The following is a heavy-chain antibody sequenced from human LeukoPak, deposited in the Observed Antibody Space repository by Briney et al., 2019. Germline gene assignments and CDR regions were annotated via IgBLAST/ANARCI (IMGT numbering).Heavy chain of an antibody. D-gene: IGHD1-26*01. V-gene: IGHV1-2*02. CDR3: ARVRADSGTYWQYFDY. CDR2: INPSSGGT. CDR1: GYTFTDCY. J-gene: IGHJ4*02. Sequence: ASVKVSCRASGYTFTDCYMHWVRQAPGQGLEWMGWINPSSGGTNYAQKFQGRVTMTRDTSITTAYMELSGLRSDDTAVYYCARVRADSGTYWQYFDYWGQGTLVTVSS.